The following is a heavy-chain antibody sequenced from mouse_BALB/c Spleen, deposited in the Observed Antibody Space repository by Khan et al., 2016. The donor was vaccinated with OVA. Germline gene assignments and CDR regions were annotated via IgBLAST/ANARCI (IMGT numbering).Heavy chain of an antibody. Sequence: EVELVESGGGSVQPGGSLRLSCATSGFTFTDYYMSWVRQPPGKALEWLGFIRNKANGYTTEYSASVKGRFTISRDNSQSIVYLQMNTLRAEDSATYYCARETVVDIYWYLDVWGAGTTVTVSS. V-gene: IGHV7-3*02. D-gene: IGHD1-1*01. CDR2: IRNKANGYTT. CDR1: GFTFTDYY. CDR3: ARETVVDIYWYLDV. J-gene: IGHJ1*01.